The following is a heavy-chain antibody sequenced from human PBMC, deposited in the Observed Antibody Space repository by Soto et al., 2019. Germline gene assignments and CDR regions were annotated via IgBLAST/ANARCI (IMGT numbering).Heavy chain of an antibody. J-gene: IGHJ4*02. Sequence: EVQLVESGGGLVKPGGSLRLSCAASGFTFSNAWMNWVRQAPGKGLEWVGRIKSKTDGGTTDYAAPVKGRFTISRDDSKNTLYLHMNSLKPADTAVYYCTSADYYDSSAVGWGQGTLVTVSS. CDR1: GFTFSNAW. V-gene: IGHV3-15*07. D-gene: IGHD3-22*01. CDR3: TSADYYDSSAVG. CDR2: IKSKTDGGTT.